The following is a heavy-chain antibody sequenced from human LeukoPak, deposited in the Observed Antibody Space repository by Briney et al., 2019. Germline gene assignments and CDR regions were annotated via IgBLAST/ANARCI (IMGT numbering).Heavy chain of an antibody. J-gene: IGHJ6*02. D-gene: IGHD2-2*01. CDR3: ARLSVVVVPAARDYNYYYYGMDV. Sequence: PSETLSLTCTVSGGSISSYYWSWIRQPPGKGLEWIGYIYYSGSTNYNPSLKSRVTISVDTSKNQFSLKLSSVTAADTAVYYCARLSVVVVPAARDYNYYYYGMDVWGQGTTVTVSS. V-gene: IGHV4-59*08. CDR1: GGSISSYY. CDR2: IYYSGST.